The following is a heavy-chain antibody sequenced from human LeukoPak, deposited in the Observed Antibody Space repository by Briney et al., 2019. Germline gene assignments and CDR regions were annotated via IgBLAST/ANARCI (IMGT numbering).Heavy chain of an antibody. J-gene: IGHJ2*01. CDR3: ARATVAAVGNGRDYWYFDL. CDR2: IFYSGST. D-gene: IGHD6-13*01. CDR1: GGSISSYY. Sequence: SETLSLTCTVSGGSISSYYWSWIRQPPGKGLEWIGNIFYSGSTYYSPSLKSRVTISADTSMNAFSLKMRSVIASDTAVYYCARATVAAVGNGRDYWYFDLWGRGTLVAVSS. V-gene: IGHV4-59*04.